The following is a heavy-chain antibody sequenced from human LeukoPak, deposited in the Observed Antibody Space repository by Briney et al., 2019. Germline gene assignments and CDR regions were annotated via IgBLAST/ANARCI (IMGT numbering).Heavy chain of an antibody. CDR2: IIPIFGTA. CDR3: ARVSRLQGGFDY. D-gene: IGHD3-16*01. Sequence: ASVKVSCKASGGTFSSYAISWVRQAPGQGLEWMGGIIPIFGTANYAQKFQGRVTITTDESTSTAYMELSSLRSEDTAVYYCARVSRLQGGFDYWGQGTLVTVSS. CDR1: GGTFSSYA. J-gene: IGHJ4*02. V-gene: IGHV1-69*05.